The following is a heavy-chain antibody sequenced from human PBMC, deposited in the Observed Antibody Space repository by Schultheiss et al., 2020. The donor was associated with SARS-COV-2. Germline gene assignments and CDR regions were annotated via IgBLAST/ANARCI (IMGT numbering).Heavy chain of an antibody. D-gene: IGHD3-10*01. CDR2: ISYDGSNK. V-gene: IGHV3-30*03. CDR3: ARAATMVRFEDWFDP. CDR1: GFTFSSYS. J-gene: IGHJ5*02. Sequence: GGSLRLSCAASGFTFSSYSMNWVRQAPGKGLEWVAVISYDGSNKYYADSVKGRFTISRDNAKNSLYLQMNSLRAEDTAVYYCARAATMVRFEDWFDPWGQGTLVTVSS.